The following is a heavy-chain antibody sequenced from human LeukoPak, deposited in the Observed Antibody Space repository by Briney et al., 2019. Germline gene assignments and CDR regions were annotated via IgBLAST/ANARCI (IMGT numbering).Heavy chain of an antibody. Sequence: GGSLRLPCAASGFSFSNYAMHWVRQAPGNGLEWVAVLSNDGDNKYYADSVKGRFTISRDNSKNTLYLQMNSLRAEDTAVYYCARGDQFDYWGQGTLVTVSS. CDR1: GFSFSNYA. D-gene: IGHD2-2*01. J-gene: IGHJ4*02. CDR2: LSNDGDNK. CDR3: ARGDQFDY. V-gene: IGHV3-30*14.